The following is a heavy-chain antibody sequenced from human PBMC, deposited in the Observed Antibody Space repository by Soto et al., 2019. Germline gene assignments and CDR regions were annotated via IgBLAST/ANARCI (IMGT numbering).Heavy chain of an antibody. CDR2: IYYSGST. CDR1: GGSISSGGYY. V-gene: IGHV4-31*03. Sequence: QVQLQESGPGLVKPSQTLSLTCTVSGGSISSGGYYWSWIRQHPGKGLEWIGYIYYSGSTYYNPSVKSRVTISVDTSKNQFSLKLSSVTAADTAVYYCARGAGSIAVAIIDYWGQGTLVTVSS. D-gene: IGHD6-19*01. CDR3: ARGAGSIAVAIIDY. J-gene: IGHJ4*02.